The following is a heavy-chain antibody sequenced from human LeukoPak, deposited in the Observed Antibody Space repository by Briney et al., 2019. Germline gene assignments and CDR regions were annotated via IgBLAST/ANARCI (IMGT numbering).Heavy chain of an antibody. Sequence: GASVKVSCKASGGTFSSYAISWVRQAPGQGLEWMGRIIPIFGTANYAQKFQGRVTITTDESTSTAYMELSSLRSEDTAVYYCARGRTFSPTYYDFWSGDNYYFDFWGQGTLVTVSS. J-gene: IGHJ4*02. CDR3: ARGRTFSPTYYDFWSGDNYYFDF. V-gene: IGHV1-69*05. CDR2: IIPIFGTA. D-gene: IGHD3-3*01. CDR1: GGTFSSYA.